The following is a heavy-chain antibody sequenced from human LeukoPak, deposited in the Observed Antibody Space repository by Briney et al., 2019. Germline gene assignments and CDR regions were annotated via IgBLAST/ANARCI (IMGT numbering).Heavy chain of an antibody. V-gene: IGHV1-69*13. CDR3: AQRFKGGLNWFDP. Sequence: SVKVSCKASGGTFSSYAISWVRQAPGQGLEWMGGIIPIFDTANYAQKFQGRVTITADESTSTAYMELSSLRSEDTAVYYCAQRFKGGLNWFDPWGQGTLVTVSS. D-gene: IGHD1-26*01. CDR2: IIPIFDTA. CDR1: GGTFSSYA. J-gene: IGHJ5*02.